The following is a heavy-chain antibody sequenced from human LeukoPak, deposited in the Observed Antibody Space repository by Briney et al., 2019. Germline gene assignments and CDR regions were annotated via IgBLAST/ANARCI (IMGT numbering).Heavy chain of an antibody. CDR3: ARAFGEPRGPYYYYYGMDV. CDR2: IYPGDSDT. CDR1: GYSFTSYW. Sequence: GESLKISCKGSGYSFTSYWIGWVRQMPGKGLEWMGIIYPGDSDTRYSPSFQGQVTISVDKSISTAYLQWSSLKASDTAMYYCARAFGEPRGPYYYYYGMDVWGQGTTVTVSS. J-gene: IGHJ6*02. D-gene: IGHD3-10*01. V-gene: IGHV5-51*01.